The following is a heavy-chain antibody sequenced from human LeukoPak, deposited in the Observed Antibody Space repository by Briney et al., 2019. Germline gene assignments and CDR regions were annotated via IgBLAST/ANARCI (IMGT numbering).Heavy chain of an antibody. CDR3: ARRAPVNWFDP. CDR2: INHSGST. Sequence: PSETLSLTCAVYGGSFSGYYWSWIRQPPGKGLEWIGEINHSGSTNYNPSLKSRVTISVDTSKNQFSLKLSSVTAADTAVYYCARRAPVNWFDPWGQGTLVTVSP. CDR1: GGSFSGYY. J-gene: IGHJ5*02. V-gene: IGHV4-34*01.